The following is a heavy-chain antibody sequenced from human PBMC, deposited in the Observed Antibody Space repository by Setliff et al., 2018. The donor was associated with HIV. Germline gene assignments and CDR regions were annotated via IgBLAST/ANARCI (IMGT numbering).Heavy chain of an antibody. D-gene: IGHD6-6*01. V-gene: IGHV4-31*03. Sequence: KTSETLSLTCSVSGVSVGSGDYYWHWIRQHPEKALEWIGYIFHSGDTYYNPSPKSRISMSVDTSKNQFSLELTSLTAADTAVYYCATRPRIAARPFDYWGQGMLVTVSS. J-gene: IGHJ4*02. CDR3: ATRPRIAARPFDY. CDR1: GVSVGSGDYY. CDR2: IFHSGDT.